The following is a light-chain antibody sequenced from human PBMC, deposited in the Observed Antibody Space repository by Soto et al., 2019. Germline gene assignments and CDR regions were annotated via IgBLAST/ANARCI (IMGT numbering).Light chain of an antibody. CDR1: QSIKNY. J-gene: IGKJ1*01. CDR3: QQSYTTPIT. CDR2: AAS. Sequence: IQMTQSPSSLSASVGDRVTITCRASQSIKNYLNWYQQKPGKAPKLLIYAASSLQSGVPSRFSGSGSGTDFTLTISSLQPEDFATYYCQQSYTTPITFGQGTKVDI. V-gene: IGKV1-39*01.